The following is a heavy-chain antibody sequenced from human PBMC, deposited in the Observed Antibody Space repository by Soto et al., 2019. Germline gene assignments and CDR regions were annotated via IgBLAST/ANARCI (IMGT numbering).Heavy chain of an antibody. CDR2: IWYDGSNK. CDR3: ACPASGRDCSGGSCYSGDY. V-gene: IGHV3-33*01. Sequence: QAQLVESGGGVVQPGRSLRLSCAASGFTFSSYGMHWVRQAPGRGLEWVAVIWYDGSNKYYADSVKGRFTISRDNSKNTLYLQMNCLRAEDTAVYYCACPASGRDCSGGSCYSGDYWGQGTLFTVSS. D-gene: IGHD2-15*01. J-gene: IGHJ4*02. CDR1: GFTFSSYG.